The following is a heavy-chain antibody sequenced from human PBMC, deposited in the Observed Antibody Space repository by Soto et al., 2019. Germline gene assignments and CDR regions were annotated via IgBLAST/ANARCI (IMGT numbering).Heavy chain of an antibody. CDR2: IYSGGST. J-gene: IGHJ4*02. CDR3: AREVPYGDYGRTDY. CDR1: GFTVSSNY. D-gene: IGHD4-17*01. V-gene: IGHV3-66*01. Sequence: HPGGSLRLSCAASGFTVSSNYMSWVRQAPGKGLEWVSVIYSGGSTYYADSVKGRFTISRDNSKNTLYLQMNSLRAEDTAVYYCAREVPYGDYGRTDYWGQGTLVTVSS.